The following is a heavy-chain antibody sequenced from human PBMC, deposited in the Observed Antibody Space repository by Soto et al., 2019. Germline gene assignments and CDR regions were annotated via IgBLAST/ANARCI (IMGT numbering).Heavy chain of an antibody. CDR3: AKAYYDSSGYYSQGDY. V-gene: IGHV3-23*01. CDR2: ISGSGGST. Sequence: GGSLRLSCAASGFTFSSYAMSWVCQAPGKGLEWVSAISGSGGSTYYADSVKGRFTISRDNSKNTLYLQMNSLRAEDTAVYYCAKAYYDSSGYYSQGDYWGQGTLVTVSS. CDR1: GFTFSSYA. J-gene: IGHJ4*02. D-gene: IGHD3-22*01.